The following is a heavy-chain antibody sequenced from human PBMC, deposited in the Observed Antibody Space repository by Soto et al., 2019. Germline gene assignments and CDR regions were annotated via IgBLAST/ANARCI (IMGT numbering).Heavy chain of an antibody. V-gene: IGHV3-48*02. CDR1: GFTFSSYS. CDR2: ISSSSSTI. D-gene: IGHD3-22*01. J-gene: IGHJ4*02. Sequence: PGGSLRLSCAASGFTFSSYSMNWVLQAPGKGLEWVSYISSSSSTIYYADSVKGRFTISRDNAKNSLYLQMNSLRDEDTAVYYCARGLYYYDSSGYWGYWGQGTLVTVSS. CDR3: ARGLYYYDSSGYWGY.